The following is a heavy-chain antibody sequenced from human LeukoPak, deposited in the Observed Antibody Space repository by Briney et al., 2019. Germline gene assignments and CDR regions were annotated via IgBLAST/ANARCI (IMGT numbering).Heavy chain of an antibody. CDR3: ARGRNERQWQYRGAFDI. D-gene: IGHD6-19*01. CDR1: GYTFTSYY. Sequence: ASVKVSCKASGYTFTSYYMHWVRQAPGQGLEWMGIINPSGGSTSYAQKFQGRVTMTRDTSTSTVYMELSRLRSEDTAVYYCARGRNERQWQYRGAFDIWGQGTMVTVSS. CDR2: INPSGGST. J-gene: IGHJ3*02. V-gene: IGHV1-46*01.